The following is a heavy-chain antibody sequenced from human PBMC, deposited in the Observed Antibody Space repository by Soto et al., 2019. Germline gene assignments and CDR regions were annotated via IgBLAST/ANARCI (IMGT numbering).Heavy chain of an antibody. J-gene: IGHJ4*02. CDR3: ARDLVGKDVFRFMETPAIQGLGIDN. CDR1: GFAFSYYW. Sequence: EVQLVESGGNLVQPGRSLRLSCVASGFAFSYYWMSWVRQAPGKGLEWVANIKQDGSETYYVDSVKGRFTISRDNTKNSLTLQMSSLTAADTAIYYLARDLVGKDVFRFMETPAIQGLGIDNWGQGTLVTVSS. V-gene: IGHV3-7*03. CDR2: IKQDGSET. D-gene: IGHD3-16*01.